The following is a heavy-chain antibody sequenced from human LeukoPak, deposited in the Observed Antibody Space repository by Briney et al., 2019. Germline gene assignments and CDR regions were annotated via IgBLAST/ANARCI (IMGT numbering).Heavy chain of an antibody. CDR3: ARDIDY. V-gene: IGHV3-48*02. Sequence: GGSLRLSCAASGFTFSTYGMNWVRQAPGKGLEWVSYISVGSKTIYYADSVKGRFTISRDDAKNSLYLQMNSLRDEDTAMYYCARDIDYWGQGTLVTVSS. CDR2: ISVGSKTI. CDR1: GFTFSTYG. J-gene: IGHJ4*02.